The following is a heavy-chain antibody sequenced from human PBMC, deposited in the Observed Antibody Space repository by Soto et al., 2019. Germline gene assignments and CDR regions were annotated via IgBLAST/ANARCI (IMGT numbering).Heavy chain of an antibody. J-gene: IGHJ4*02. D-gene: IGHD6-13*01. Sequence: PGGSLRISCAASGFTFSNYAMNWVRQAPGKGLEWVSGISGGGDSTYYADSVKGRFTISRDNSKSTLYLLMNSLRAEDTAVYYCARTYNSSPKYWGQGTLVTVSS. CDR1: GFTFSNYA. V-gene: IGHV3-23*01. CDR3: ARTYNSSPKY. CDR2: ISGGGDST.